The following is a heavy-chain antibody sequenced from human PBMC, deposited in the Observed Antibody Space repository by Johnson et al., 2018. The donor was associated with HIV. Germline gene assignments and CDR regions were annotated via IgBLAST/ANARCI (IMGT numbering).Heavy chain of an antibody. Sequence: VQLVESGGGLVKPGGSLRLSCATSGFSFSDYYMSWIRQAPGKGLEWVSYISSSGSNIYYADSVKGRFTIPRDNAKNSLYLQMNSLRAEDTAVYYCARERATLWFRASGAAFDIWGQGTLVTVSS. CDR3: ARERATLWFRASGAAFDI. D-gene: IGHD3-10*01. V-gene: IGHV3-11*04. CDR2: ISSSGSNI. CDR1: GFSFSDYY. J-gene: IGHJ3*02.